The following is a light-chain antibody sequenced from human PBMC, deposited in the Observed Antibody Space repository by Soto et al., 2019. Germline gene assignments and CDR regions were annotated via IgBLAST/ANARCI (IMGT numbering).Light chain of an antibody. CDR1: QSVGSN. CDR3: QQYDNWPLT. J-gene: IGKJ4*01. V-gene: IGKV3D-15*01. Sequence: EILMTQSPATLSLSPGEGATLSCGASQSVGSNLAWYQQKPGQAPRLLIYGASTRATGIPARFSGSGSGTEFTLTISSLQSEDFAVYYCQQYDNWPLTFGGGTKVDIK. CDR2: GAS.